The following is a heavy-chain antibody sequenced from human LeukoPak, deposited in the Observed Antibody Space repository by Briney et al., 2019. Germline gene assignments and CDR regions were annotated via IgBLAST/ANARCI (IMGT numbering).Heavy chain of an antibody. V-gene: IGHV4-34*01. Sequence: SETLSLTCAVYNGSFGGYHWNWIRRPPGKRLEWIGEITYGGATNYNPSLRSRVTMSVGTSKKQFSLKLTSLTAADTAVYYCVRGRYCSSASCYDWFDPWGPGTHVSVSS. CDR1: NGSFGGYH. CDR2: ITYGGAT. CDR3: VRGRYCSSASCYDWFDP. J-gene: IGHJ5*02. D-gene: IGHD2-2*01.